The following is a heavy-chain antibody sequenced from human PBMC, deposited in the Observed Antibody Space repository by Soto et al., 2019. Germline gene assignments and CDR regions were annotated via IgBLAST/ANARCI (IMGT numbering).Heavy chain of an antibody. D-gene: IGHD4-4*01. Sequence: GGSLRLSCAASGFTFSSYGMHWVRQAPGKGLEWVAVISYDGSNKYYADSVKGRFTISRDNSKNTLYLQMNSLRAEDTAVYYCAKDSTTVTGYYYYGMDVWGQGTTVTVSS. CDR1: GFTFSSYG. CDR3: AKDSTTVTGYYYYGMDV. V-gene: IGHV3-30*18. CDR2: ISYDGSNK. J-gene: IGHJ6*02.